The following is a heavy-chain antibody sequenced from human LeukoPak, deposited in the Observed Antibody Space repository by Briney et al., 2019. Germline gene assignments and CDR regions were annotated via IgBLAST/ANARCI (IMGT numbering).Heavy chain of an antibody. J-gene: IGHJ4*02. CDR1: GFTFSNYG. D-gene: IGHD3-10*01. CDR3: AKGDYYDFDY. V-gene: IGHV3-23*01. Sequence: GGSLRLSCAASGFTFSNYGMNSVRQAPGKGLEWVSIITSGVGITYYADSVKGRFTISRDNSKNTLYLQMNSLRAEDTAVYYCAKGDYYDFDYWGQGTLVTVSS. CDR2: ITSGVGIT.